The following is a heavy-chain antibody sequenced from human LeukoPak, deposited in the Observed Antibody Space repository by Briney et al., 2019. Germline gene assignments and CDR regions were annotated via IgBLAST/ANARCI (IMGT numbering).Heavy chain of an antibody. CDR2: IYYSGST. CDR1: GGSISSYY. J-gene: IGHJ5*02. D-gene: IGHD6-13*01. Sequence: PSETLSLTCTVSGGSISSYYWSWIRQPPGKGLEWIGYIYYSGSTNYNPSLKSRVTISEDTSKNQFSLKLSSVTAADTAVYYCARVIAGGWFDPWGQGTLVTVSS. V-gene: IGHV4-59*01. CDR3: ARVIAGGWFDP.